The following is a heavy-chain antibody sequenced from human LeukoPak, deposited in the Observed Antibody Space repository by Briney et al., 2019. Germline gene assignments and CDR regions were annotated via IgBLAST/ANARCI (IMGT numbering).Heavy chain of an antibody. D-gene: IGHD2-2*01. V-gene: IGHV4-61*01. CDR2: IYYSGST. Sequence: SQTLSLTCTVSGGSISSGSYYWSWIRQPPGKGLEWIGYIYYSGSTNYNPSLKSRVTISVDTSKNQFSLKLSSVTAADTAVYYCARSFASVVPAAMDVWGKGTTVTVSS. CDR3: ARSFASVVPAAMDV. J-gene: IGHJ6*03. CDR1: GGSISSGSYY.